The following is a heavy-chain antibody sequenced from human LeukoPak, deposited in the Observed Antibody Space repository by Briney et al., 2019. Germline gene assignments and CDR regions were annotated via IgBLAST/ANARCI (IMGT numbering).Heavy chain of an antibody. Sequence: PRASVKVSCKASGYTFIGYAVNWVRQAPGQGLEWMGWINTNDGNPTYAQDFTGRFVFSLDTSVNTVYLQINSLKAEDTAVYYCARDWAVTNPYYTGSESYGGYFDLWGRGTLVTVSS. CDR3: ARDWAVTNPYYTGSESYGGYFDL. V-gene: IGHV7-4-1*02. D-gene: IGHD3-10*01. CDR1: GYTFIGYA. CDR2: INTNDGNP. J-gene: IGHJ2*01.